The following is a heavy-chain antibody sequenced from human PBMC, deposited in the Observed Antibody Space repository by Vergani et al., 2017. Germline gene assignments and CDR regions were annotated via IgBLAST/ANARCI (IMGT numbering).Heavy chain of an antibody. CDR3: ASDRAVREMATIPNGV. CDR2: IIPIFGTA. D-gene: IGHD5-24*01. J-gene: IGHJ6*02. V-gene: IGHV1-69*01. CDR1: GGTFSSYA. Sequence: QVQLVQSGAEVKKPGSSVKVSCKASGGTFSSYAISWVRQAPGQGLEWMGGIIPIFGTANYAQKFQGRVTITADESTSTAYMELSSLRSEDTAVYYCASDRAVREMATIPNGVWGQGTTVTVSS.